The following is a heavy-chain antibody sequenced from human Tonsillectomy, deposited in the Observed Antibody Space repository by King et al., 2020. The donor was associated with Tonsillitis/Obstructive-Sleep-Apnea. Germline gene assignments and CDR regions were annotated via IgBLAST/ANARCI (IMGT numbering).Heavy chain of an antibody. D-gene: IGHD2-21*01. CDR2: INPSDSYT. V-gene: IGHV5-10-1*01. J-gene: IGHJ6*02. CDR1: GYSFTSYW. CDR3: ARLREVIGDSHGMDV. Sequence: QLVQSGAEVKKPGESLRISCKGSGYSFTSYWINWVRQMPGKGLEWMGRINPSDSYTNYSPSFQGHVTISADKSISTAYLQWSSLKASDTAMYYCARLREVIGDSHGMDVWGQGTTVTVSS.